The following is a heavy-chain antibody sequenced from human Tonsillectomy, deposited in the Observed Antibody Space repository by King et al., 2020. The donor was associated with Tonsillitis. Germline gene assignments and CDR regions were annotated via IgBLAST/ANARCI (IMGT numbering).Heavy chain of an antibody. CDR1: GDSISSGGYY. V-gene: IGHV4-31*03. D-gene: IGHD4-17*01. CDR3: ASTAPPYYYYYMDV. Sequence: QLQESGPGLVKPSQTLSLTCTVSGDSISSGGYYWSWIRQRPGKGLEWIGYISYSGSAFYNPSLKSRLTISLDTSKNQFSLRLSSVTVADTALYYCASTAPPYYYYYMDVWGKGTTVTVSS. J-gene: IGHJ6*03. CDR2: ISYSGSA.